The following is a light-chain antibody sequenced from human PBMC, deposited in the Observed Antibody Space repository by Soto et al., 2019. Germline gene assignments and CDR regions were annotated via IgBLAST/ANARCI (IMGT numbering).Light chain of an antibody. CDR2: AAS. CDR1: QSIASN. V-gene: IGKV3-15*01. J-gene: IGKJ1*01. Sequence: IVMTQSPATLSVSPGERATLSCRASQSIASNLAWYQQNPGQAPRLLIYAASTRATGIPARFSGSGSGTKFTLIISSLQSEDFVVYYCQQYNNWPPWTFGQGTKVEIK. CDR3: QQYNNWPPWT.